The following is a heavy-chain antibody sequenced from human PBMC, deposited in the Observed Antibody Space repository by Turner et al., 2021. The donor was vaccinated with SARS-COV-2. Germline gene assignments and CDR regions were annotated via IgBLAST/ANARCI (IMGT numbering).Heavy chain of an antibody. J-gene: IGHJ6*02. CDR2: IYYSGST. V-gene: IGHV4-39*01. Sequence: QLQLQESGPGLVKPSETLSLTCTVSGGSISSSSYYWGWIRQPPGKGLEWIGSIYYSGSTYYNPSLKSRVTISVDTSKNQFSLKLSSVTAADTAVYYCVSEVVITIPQKYYYYYAMDVWGQGTTVTVSS. CDR3: VSEVVITIPQKYYYYYAMDV. CDR1: GGSISSSSYY. D-gene: IGHD3-22*01.